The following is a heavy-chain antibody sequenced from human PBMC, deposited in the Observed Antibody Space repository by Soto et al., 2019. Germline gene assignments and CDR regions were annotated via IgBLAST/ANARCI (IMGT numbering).Heavy chain of an antibody. CDR2: INHSGST. CDR1: GGSFIGYD. V-gene: IGHV4-34*01. CDR3: ARNIRTGFWSGYYGDFNWFDL. Sequence: ETLSLSSAVDGGSFIGYDWSWLSPHPGKGLEWIGEINHSGSTNYNPSLKSRVTISVDTSKNQFSLKLSSVTAADTAVYYCARNIRTGFWSGYYGDFNWFDLWGQGTLVTVSS. D-gene: IGHD3-3*01. J-gene: IGHJ5*02.